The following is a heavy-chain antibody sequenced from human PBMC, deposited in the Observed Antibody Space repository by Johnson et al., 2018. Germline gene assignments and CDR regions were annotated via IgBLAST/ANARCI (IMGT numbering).Heavy chain of an antibody. CDR1: GFTFSSYA. J-gene: IGHJ4*02. CDR2: ISGSGVNT. Sequence: VQLVESGGGLVQXGGSLRLSCAAPGFTFSSYAMSWVRQAPGKGLEWVSGISGSGVNTYYADSVKGRLTISRDNSKNTLYLQMNSLRDEDTAVYYCGREGTTSPTAFDYWGQGTLVTVSS. CDR3: GREGTTSPTAFDY. D-gene: IGHD4-17*01. V-gene: IGHV3-23*04.